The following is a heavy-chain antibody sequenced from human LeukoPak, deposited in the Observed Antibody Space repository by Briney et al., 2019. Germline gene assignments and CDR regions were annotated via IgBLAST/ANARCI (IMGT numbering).Heavy chain of an antibody. J-gene: IGHJ4*02. CDR1: GGSISSSSYY. D-gene: IGHD6-19*01. Sequence: PSETLSLTCTVSGGSISSSSYYWGWIRQPPGKGLEWIGSIYYSGSTYYNPSLKSRVTISVDTSKNQFSLKLSSVTAADTAVYYCARHLGGYSSGYFDYWGQGTLVTVSS. V-gene: IGHV4-39*01. CDR2: IYYSGST. CDR3: ARHLGGYSSGYFDY.